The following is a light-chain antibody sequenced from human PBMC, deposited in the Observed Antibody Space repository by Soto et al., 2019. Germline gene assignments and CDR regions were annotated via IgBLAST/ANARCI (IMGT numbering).Light chain of an antibody. Sequence: QSALTQPASVSGSPGQSITISCTGTSSDIGRYNYVSWFQQHPGKVPKLVIFEVNYRTSGVSDRFSGSKSDNTASLTITGLQYEDEADYYCTSCITANTRCVFGCGTKLTVL. CDR3: TSCITANTRCV. CDR2: EVN. V-gene: IGLV2-14*01. CDR1: SSDIGRYNY. J-gene: IGLJ1*01.